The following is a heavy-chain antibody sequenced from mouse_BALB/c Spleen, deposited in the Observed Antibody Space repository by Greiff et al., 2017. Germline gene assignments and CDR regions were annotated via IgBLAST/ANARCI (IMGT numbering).Heavy chain of an antibody. Sequence: VQLQQSGAELVRSGASVKLSCTASGFNIKDYYMHWVKQRPEQGLEWIGWIDPENGDTEYAPKFQGKATMTADTSSNTAYLQLSSLTSEDTAVYYCNAGDYGSSFAYWGQGTLVTVSA. CDR3: NAGDYGSSFAY. CDR1: GFNIKDYY. V-gene: IGHV14-4*02. D-gene: IGHD1-1*01. CDR2: IDPENGDT. J-gene: IGHJ3*01.